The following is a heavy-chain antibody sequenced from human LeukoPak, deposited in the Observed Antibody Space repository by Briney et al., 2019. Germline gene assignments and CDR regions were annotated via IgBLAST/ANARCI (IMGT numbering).Heavy chain of an antibody. Sequence: PGGSVRLSCAGSGFTFSTYSMNWVRQAPGKGLEWVSCISSSNSYIYYADSVKGRFTISRDNAKNSLYLQMNSLRAEDTAVYYCARAPGYAPGRNDYWGQGTLVTVSS. CDR3: ARAPGYAPGRNDY. D-gene: IGHD3-16*01. V-gene: IGHV3-21*01. CDR1: GFTFSTYS. J-gene: IGHJ4*02. CDR2: ISSSNSYI.